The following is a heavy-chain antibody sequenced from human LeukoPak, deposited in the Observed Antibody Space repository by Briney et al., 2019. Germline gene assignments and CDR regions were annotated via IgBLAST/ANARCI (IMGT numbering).Heavy chain of an antibody. Sequence: GASVKDSCKASGYTFTSYAMHWVRQAPGQRLEWMGWINAGNGNTKYSQKFHGRVTITRDTSASTDYMELSSLRSEVTAVYYCARDGYAFWFDPWGQGTMVTVSS. CDR2: INAGNGNT. CDR1: GYTFTSYA. J-gene: IGHJ5*02. D-gene: IGHD2-2*03. CDR3: ARDGYAFWFDP. V-gene: IGHV1-3*01.